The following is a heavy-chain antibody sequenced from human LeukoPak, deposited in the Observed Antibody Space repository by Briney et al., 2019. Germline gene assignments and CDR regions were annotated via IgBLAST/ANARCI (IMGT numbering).Heavy chain of an antibody. Sequence: PSETLSLTCTVSGGSISSYYWSWIRQPPGKGLEWIGYIYYSGSTNYNPSLKSRVTISVDTSKNQFSLKLSSVTAADTAVYYCARDKYGSGSSWFDPWGQGTLVTVSS. D-gene: IGHD3-10*01. CDR2: IYYSGST. V-gene: IGHV4-59*01. CDR1: GGSISSYY. CDR3: ARDKYGSGSSWFDP. J-gene: IGHJ5*02.